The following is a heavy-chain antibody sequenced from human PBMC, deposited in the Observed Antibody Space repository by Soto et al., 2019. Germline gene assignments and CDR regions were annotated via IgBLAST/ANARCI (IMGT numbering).Heavy chain of an antibody. V-gene: IGHV6-1*01. Sequence: SQTLSLTCAISGDSVSSNSAAWNWIRQSPSRGLEWLGRTYYRSKWYNDYAVSVKSRITINPDTSKNQFSLQLNSVTPEDTAVYYCARAAYYYYDSSGYYYGRRGAFDIWGQGTMVTVSS. CDR2: TYYRSKWYN. CDR3: ARAAYYYYDSSGYYYGRRGAFDI. CDR1: GDSVSSNSAA. J-gene: IGHJ3*02. D-gene: IGHD3-22*01.